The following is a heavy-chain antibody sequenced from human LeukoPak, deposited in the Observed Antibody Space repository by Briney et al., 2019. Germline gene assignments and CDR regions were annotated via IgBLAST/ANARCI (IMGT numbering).Heavy chain of an antibody. Sequence: ATVKISCKVSGYTFTDYYMHWVQQAPGKGLEWMGLVDPEDGETIYAEKLQGRVTITADTSTDTAYMELSSLRSEDTAVYYCATKGPANSSGYYRPDAFDIWGQGTMVTVSS. CDR1: GYTFTDYY. D-gene: IGHD3-22*01. CDR2: VDPEDGET. V-gene: IGHV1-69-2*01. J-gene: IGHJ3*02. CDR3: ATKGPANSSGYYRPDAFDI.